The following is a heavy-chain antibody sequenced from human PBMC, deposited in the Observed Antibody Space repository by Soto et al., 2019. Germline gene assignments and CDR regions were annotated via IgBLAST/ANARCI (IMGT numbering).Heavy chain of an antibody. CDR1: GGSFSGYY. CDR3: ARGPALSSSCLYYFDY. J-gene: IGHJ4*02. CDR2: INHSGST. V-gene: IGHV4-34*01. D-gene: IGHD6-13*01. Sequence: PSETLSLTCAVYGGSFSGYYWSWIRQPPGKGQEWIGEINHSGSTNYNPSLKSRVTISVDTSKNQFSLKLSSVTAADTAVYYCARGPALSSSCLYYFDYWGQGTLVTVSS.